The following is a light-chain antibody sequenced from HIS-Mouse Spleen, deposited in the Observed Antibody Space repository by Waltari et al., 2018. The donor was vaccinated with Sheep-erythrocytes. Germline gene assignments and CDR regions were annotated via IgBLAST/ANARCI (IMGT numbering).Light chain of an antibody. CDR1: RSDVGGYNY. Sequence: QSALTQPRPVSGSPGQSVTISCTGTRSDVGGYNYVSWYQQHPGKAPKLMIYDVSKRPSGVPDRFSGSKSGNTASLTISEDEADYYCCSYAGSYNHVFATGTKVTVL. CDR3: CSYAGSYNHV. V-gene: IGLV2-11*01. J-gene: IGLJ1*01. CDR2: DVS.